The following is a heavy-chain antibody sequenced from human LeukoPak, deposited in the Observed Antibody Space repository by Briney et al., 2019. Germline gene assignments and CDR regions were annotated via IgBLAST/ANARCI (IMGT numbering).Heavy chain of an antibody. CDR2: IYYSGST. CDR1: GGSISSSSYY. D-gene: IGHD3-22*01. Sequence: SETLSLTCTVSGGSISSSSYYWGWIRQPPGKGLEWIGSIYYSGSTYYNPSLKSRVTISVDTSKNQFSLKLSSVTAADTAVYYCARQRPSCYDSSGYPDYFDYWGQGTLVTVSS. J-gene: IGHJ4*02. V-gene: IGHV4-39*01. CDR3: ARQRPSCYDSSGYPDYFDY.